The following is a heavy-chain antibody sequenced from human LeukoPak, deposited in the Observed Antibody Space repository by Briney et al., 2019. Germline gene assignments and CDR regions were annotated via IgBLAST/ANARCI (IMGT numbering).Heavy chain of an antibody. CDR1: GFTFSSYA. CDR2: ISGSGGNT. J-gene: IGHJ4*02. Sequence: GGSLRLSCASSGFTFSSYAMSWVRQAPGKGLEWVSAISGSGGNTYYADSVKGRFTISRDNSKNTLYLQMNSLRAEDTAVYYCAKRRPTVGANYYFDYWGQGTLVTVSS. D-gene: IGHD1-26*01. CDR3: AKRRPTVGANYYFDY. V-gene: IGHV3-23*01.